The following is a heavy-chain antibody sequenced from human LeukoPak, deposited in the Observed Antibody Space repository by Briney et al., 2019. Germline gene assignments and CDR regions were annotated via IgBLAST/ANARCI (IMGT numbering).Heavy chain of an antibody. V-gene: IGHV3-21*01. CDR3: ARGIPLYRGYYYYMDV. CDR2: ISSSSSYI. CDR1: GFTFSSYA. J-gene: IGHJ6*03. D-gene: IGHD2-21*01. Sequence: PGGSLRLSCAASGFTFSSYAMSWVRQAPGKGLEWVSSISSSSSYIYYADSVKGRFTISRDNAKNSLYLQMNSLRAEDTAVYYCARGIPLYRGYYYYMDVWGKGTTVTVSS.